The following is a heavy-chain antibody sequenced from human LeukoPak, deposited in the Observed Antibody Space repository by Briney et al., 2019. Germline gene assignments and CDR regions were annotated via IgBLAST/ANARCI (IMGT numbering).Heavy chain of an antibody. V-gene: IGHV5-51*01. D-gene: IGHD3-22*01. CDR1: GYSFTSYW. CDR2: IYPGDSDA. J-gene: IGHJ3*02. CDR3: ARRGVDSSGYADAFDI. Sequence: GESLKISCKGSGYSFTSYWIGWVRQMPGKGLKWMGIIYPGDSDARYSPSFQGQVTISADKSISTAYLQWSSLKASDTAMYYCARRGVDSSGYADAFDIWGQGTMVTVSS.